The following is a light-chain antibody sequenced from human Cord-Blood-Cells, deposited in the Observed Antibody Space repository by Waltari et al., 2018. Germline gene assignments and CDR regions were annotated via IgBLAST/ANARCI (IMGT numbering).Light chain of an antibody. CDR2: WAS. Sequence: DIVMTQSPASLAAALGERATINCNSSQSVSYSSNNKNYLAWYQQKPGQPPKLLIYWASTREPGVPDRFSGSGSGTDFTLTISSLQAEDVAVYYCQQYYSTPWTFGQGTKVEIK. V-gene: IGKV4-1*01. CDR3: QQYYSTPWT. CDR1: QSVSYSSNNKNY. J-gene: IGKJ1*01.